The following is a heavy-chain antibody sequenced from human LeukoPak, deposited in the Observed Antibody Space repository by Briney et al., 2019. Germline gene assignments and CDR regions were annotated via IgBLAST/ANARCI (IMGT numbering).Heavy chain of an antibody. V-gene: IGHV4-61*08. CDR1: GGSISSGGYY. CDR2: VYYSGTT. CDR3: AKDPRVDVDTANMRDY. J-gene: IGHJ4*02. D-gene: IGHD5-18*01. Sequence: SETLSLTCTVSGGSISSGGYYWSWIRQAPGKGLEWIGYVYYSGTTNYNPSLKSRVSISVDTSKNQFSLKLTSVTAADTAVYYCAKDPRVDVDTANMRDYWGQGTLVTVSS.